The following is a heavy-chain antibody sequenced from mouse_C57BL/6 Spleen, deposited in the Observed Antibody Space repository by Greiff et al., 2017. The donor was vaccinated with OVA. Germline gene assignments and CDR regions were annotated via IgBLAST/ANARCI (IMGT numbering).Heavy chain of an antibody. D-gene: IGHD1-1*01. J-gene: IGHJ4*01. CDR1: GFTFSSYA. Sequence: EVKLVESGEGLVKPGGSLKLSCAASGFTFSSYAMSWVRQTPEKRLEWVAYISSGGDYIYYADTVQGRFTISRDNARNTLYLQMSSLKSEDTAMYYCTRDQVTTGVAGNYAMDYWGQGTSVTVSS. V-gene: IGHV5-9-1*02. CDR3: TRDQVTTGVAGNYAMDY. CDR2: ISSGGDYI.